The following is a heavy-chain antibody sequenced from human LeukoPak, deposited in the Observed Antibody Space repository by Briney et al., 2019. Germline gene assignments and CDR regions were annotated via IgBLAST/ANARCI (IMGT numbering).Heavy chain of an antibody. CDR2: ISGSGGST. CDR1: GFTFSSYA. V-gene: IGHV3-23*01. CDR3: AKDKVYSGGWRTEYYFDY. Sequence: GGSLRVSCAASGFTFSSYAMSWVRQAPGKGLEWVSAISGSGGSTYYADSVKGRFTISRDNSKNTLYLQMNSLRAEDTAVYYCAKDKVYSGGWRTEYYFDYWGQGTLVTVSS. D-gene: IGHD6-19*01. J-gene: IGHJ4*02.